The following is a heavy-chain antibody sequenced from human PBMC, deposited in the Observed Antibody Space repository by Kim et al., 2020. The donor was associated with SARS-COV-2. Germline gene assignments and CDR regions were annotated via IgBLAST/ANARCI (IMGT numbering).Heavy chain of an antibody. CDR3: ARGLRLGADY. V-gene: IGHV4-34*01. Sequence: GSLSLTCAVYGGSFSGYYWSWIRQPPGKGLELIGEINHSGSTNYNPSLKSRVTISVDTSKNQFSLKLSSVTAADTAVYYCARGLRLGADYWGQGTLVTVSS. CDR1: GGSFSGYY. J-gene: IGHJ4*02. CDR2: INHSGST.